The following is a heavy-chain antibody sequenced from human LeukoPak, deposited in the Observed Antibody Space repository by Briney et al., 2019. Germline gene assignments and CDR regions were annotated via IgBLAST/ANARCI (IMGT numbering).Heavy chain of an antibody. CDR1: GFTFSNYW. D-gene: IGHD2-21*02. V-gene: IGHV3-74*01. CDR3: AKEVDCPSDCLFFHS. Sequence: GGSLRLSCAASGFTFSNYWMHWVRQAPGKGLVWVSRISDAGAHTFYADSVKGRFTISRDNSRNSVFLQMNSLRPEDTALYHCAKEVDCPSDCLFFHSWGQGTLVTVSS. J-gene: IGHJ4*02. CDR2: ISDAGAHT.